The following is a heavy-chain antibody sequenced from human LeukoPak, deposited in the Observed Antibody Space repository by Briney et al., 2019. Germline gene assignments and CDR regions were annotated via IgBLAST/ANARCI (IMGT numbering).Heavy chain of an antibody. Sequence: TGGSLRLSCATSGFTFSSYAMSWVRQAPGKGLEWVSTISGSGGSTYYADSVKGRFTISRDNSKNTLYLQMNSLRAEDTAVYYCAKDNILGRYYDSSGYDEHDYWGQGTLVTVSS. V-gene: IGHV3-23*01. D-gene: IGHD3-22*01. CDR3: AKDNILGRYYDSSGYDEHDY. CDR2: ISGSGGST. J-gene: IGHJ4*02. CDR1: GFTFSSYA.